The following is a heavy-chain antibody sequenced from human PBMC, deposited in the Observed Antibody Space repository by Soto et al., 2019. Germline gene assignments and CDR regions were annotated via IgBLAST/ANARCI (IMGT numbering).Heavy chain of an antibody. D-gene: IGHD6-13*01. CDR3: TRDNPRAPGTLDY. CDR2: IRNKANRYTT. J-gene: IGHJ4*02. Sequence: EMQLVESGGGLVRPGGSLRLSCAASGFSFSDHYMDWVRQAPGKGLEWVGRIRNKANRYTTEYAASVKGRFTISRDDSKNPLYLQMNTLVTDDTAIYFCTRDNPRAPGTLDYWGQGTLVSVSS. CDR1: GFSFSDHY. V-gene: IGHV3-72*01.